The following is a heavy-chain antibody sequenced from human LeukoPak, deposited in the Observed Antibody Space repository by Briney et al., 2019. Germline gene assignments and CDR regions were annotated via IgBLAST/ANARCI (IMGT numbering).Heavy chain of an antibody. V-gene: IGHV3-30*18. Sequence: GGSLRLSCAASGFTFSSYGMHWVRQAPGKGLEWVAVISYDGSNKYYADSVEGRFTISRDNSKNTLYLQMNSLRVEDTAVYYCAKDGGSSGTFDYWGQGTLVTVSS. D-gene: IGHD6-19*01. J-gene: IGHJ4*02. CDR2: ISYDGSNK. CDR1: GFTFSSYG. CDR3: AKDGGSSGTFDY.